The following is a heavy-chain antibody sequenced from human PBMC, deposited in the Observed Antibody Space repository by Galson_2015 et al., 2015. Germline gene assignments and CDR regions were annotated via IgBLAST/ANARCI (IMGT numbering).Heavy chain of an antibody. CDR2: IYYSGTT. CDR3: ARHVQYSSSPRFDY. CDR1: GGSISNYY. J-gene: IGHJ4*02. D-gene: IGHD6-6*01. Sequence: ETLSLTCTISGGSISNYYWCWIRQAPGKGLEWIGYIYYSGTTNYNPSLESRVTISVDTPKNQFSLRLTSVTGADTAVYYCARHVQYSSSPRFDYWGQGTLVTVSS. V-gene: IGHV4-59*08.